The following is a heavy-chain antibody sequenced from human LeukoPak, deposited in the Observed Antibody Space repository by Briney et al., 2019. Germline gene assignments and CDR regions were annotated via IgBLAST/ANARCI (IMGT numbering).Heavy chain of an antibody. CDR3: ARDYRVRGVIIRHPPMDV. Sequence: GGSLRLSCAASGFTFSSYWMSWVRQAPGKGLEWVSSISSSSSYIYYADSVKGRFTISRDNAKNSLYLQMNSLRAEDTAVYYCARDYRVRGVIIRHPPMDVWGKGTTVTVSS. CDR1: GFTFSSYW. CDR2: ISSSSSYI. V-gene: IGHV3-21*01. J-gene: IGHJ6*03. D-gene: IGHD3-10*01.